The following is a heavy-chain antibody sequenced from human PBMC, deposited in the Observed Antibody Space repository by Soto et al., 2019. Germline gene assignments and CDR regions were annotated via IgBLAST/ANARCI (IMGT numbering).Heavy chain of an antibody. CDR2: IYWDDDK. J-gene: IGHJ4*02. V-gene: IGHV2-5*02. CDR1: GFSLSTSGVG. CDR3: AHRVTHYSGSGSYYDH. D-gene: IGHD3-10*01. Sequence: QITLKESGPTLVKPTQTLTLTCTFSGFSLSTSGVGVGGIRQPPGRALEWLALIYWDDDKRYSPSLKNRLTITKDTSKNQVVLTMTNMDPVDTATYYCAHRVTHYSGSGSYYDHWGQGTLVTVSS.